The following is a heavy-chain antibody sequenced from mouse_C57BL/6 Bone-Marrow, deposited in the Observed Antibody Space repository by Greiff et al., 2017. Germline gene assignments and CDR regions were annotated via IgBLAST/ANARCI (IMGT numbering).Heavy chain of an antibody. D-gene: IGHD2-3*01. CDR2: IDPSDSYN. V-gene: IGHV1-50*01. CDR1: GYTFTSYW. Sequence: QVQLQQPGAELVKPGASVKLSCKASGYTFTSYWMQWVKQRPGQGLEWIGEIDPSDSYNTSNQKFKGKATLTVDTSSSTAYMQLSSLTSEDSAVYYCARWYDGYYHYAMDYWGQGTSVTVSS. J-gene: IGHJ4*01. CDR3: ARWYDGYYHYAMDY.